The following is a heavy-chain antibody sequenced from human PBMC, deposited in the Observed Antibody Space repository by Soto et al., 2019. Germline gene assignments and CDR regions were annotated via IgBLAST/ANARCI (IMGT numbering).Heavy chain of an antibody. D-gene: IGHD2-2*01. CDR2: IDYDGTTT. V-gene: IGHV3-74*01. CDR3: ARGPRASSGGTGAY. J-gene: IGHJ1*01. CDR1: GFSFDSYW. Sequence: EVQLVESGGGLVQPGGSLRLSCAASGFSFDSYWMHWVRQAPGQGPVWVSRIDYDGTTTNYADSVKGRFTISRDNAKNTLYRKMNSLSPEDTAVYYWARGPRASSGGTGAYGGQGPLVTVPS.